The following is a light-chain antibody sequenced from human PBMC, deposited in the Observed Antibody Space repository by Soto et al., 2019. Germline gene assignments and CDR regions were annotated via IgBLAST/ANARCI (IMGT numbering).Light chain of an antibody. CDR2: YAS. CDR3: QQYGSSPRT. Sequence: EIVLTQSPGTLSLSPGERATLSCRASQSVTASYLAWYQHKPGQAPRLLIHYASTRATGIPDRFSGSGSGTDFTLTISRLEPEDFAVYYCQQYGSSPRTFGQGTKVEIK. CDR1: QSVTASY. V-gene: IGKV3-20*01. J-gene: IGKJ2*01.